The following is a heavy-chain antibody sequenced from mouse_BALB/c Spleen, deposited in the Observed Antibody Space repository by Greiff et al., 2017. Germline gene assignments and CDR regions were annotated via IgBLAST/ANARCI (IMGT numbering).Heavy chain of an antibody. CDR2: IYPGDGDT. D-gene: IGHD2-3*01. Sequence: QVHVKQSGAELVRPGSSVKISCKASGYAFSSYWMNWVKQRPGQGLEWIGQIYPGDGDTNYNGKFKGKATLTADKSSSTAYMQLSSLTSEDSAVYFCARSDGGFAYWGQGTLVTVSA. CDR1: GYAFSSYW. V-gene: IGHV1-80*01. J-gene: IGHJ3*01. CDR3: ARSDGGFAY.